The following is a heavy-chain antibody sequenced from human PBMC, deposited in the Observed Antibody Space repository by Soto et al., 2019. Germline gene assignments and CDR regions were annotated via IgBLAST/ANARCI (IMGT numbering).Heavy chain of an antibody. CDR2: IYYSGST. V-gene: IGHV4-59*12. CDR3: AREDDGGDRDYYGLDG. J-gene: IGHJ6*02. Sequence: SETLSLTCTVSGGSISSYYWSWIRQPPGKGLEWIGYIYYSGSTNYNPSFKSRVTISVDTSKNQFSLQLSSVTAADTAVYFCAREDDGGDRDYYGLDGWGQGTTVTVSS. CDR1: GGSISSYY. D-gene: IGHD2-21*02.